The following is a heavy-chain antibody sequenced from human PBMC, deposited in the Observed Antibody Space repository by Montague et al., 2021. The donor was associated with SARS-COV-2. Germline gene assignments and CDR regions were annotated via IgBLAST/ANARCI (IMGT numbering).Heavy chain of an antibody. J-gene: IGHJ5*02. Sequence: SETLSLTCSVSGDSITNHYWSWIRQPAGKGLEWIGRMHFTGKTNFSPFFSSRLTMSADMSKNQFSLKLSSVTAADTAVYYCARERYSFSLTRGSTWFDPWGQGTLVTVSS. CDR1: GDSITNHY. CDR2: MHFTGKT. V-gene: IGHV4-4*07. D-gene: IGHD3-9*01. CDR3: ARERYSFSLTRGSTWFDP.